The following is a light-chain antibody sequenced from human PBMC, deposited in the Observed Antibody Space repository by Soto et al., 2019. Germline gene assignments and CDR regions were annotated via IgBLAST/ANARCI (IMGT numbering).Light chain of an antibody. CDR2: SAS. V-gene: IGKV1-39*01. Sequence: DIQMTQSPSSLSASVGDRVTIACRASQGISSFLNWYQQGPGKAPKLLISSASRLQSGVTSRFSGSGTGTDFTLTISSLQPEDFATYYCQQSYSAPPTFGQGTKVDIK. J-gene: IGKJ1*01. CDR1: QGISSF. CDR3: QQSYSAPPT.